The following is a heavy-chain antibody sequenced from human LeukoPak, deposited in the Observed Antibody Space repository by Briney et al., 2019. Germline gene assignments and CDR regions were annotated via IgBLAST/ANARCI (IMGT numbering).Heavy chain of an antibody. CDR3: ARVSYSSSWPRNAFDI. V-gene: IGHV6-1*01. D-gene: IGHD6-13*01. J-gene: IGHJ3*02. CDR1: GDSVSSNSAA. CDR2: TYYKSKWYN. Sequence: SQTLSLTCAISGDSVSSNSAAWNWIRQSPSRGLEWLGRTYYKSKWYNDYAVSVRSRITINPDTSRNQFSLQLNSVTPDDTAVYYCARVSYSSSWPRNAFDIWGQGTMVTVSS.